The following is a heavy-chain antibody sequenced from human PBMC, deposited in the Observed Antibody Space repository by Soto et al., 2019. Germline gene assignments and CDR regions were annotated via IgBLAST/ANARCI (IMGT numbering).Heavy chain of an antibody. CDR3: AKGRGGSGSLTPRVDI. CDR1: GFTFNNYA. CDR2: ISGGGDTT. J-gene: IGHJ4*02. Sequence: EVQLLESGGGLVQPGGSLRLSCAASGFTFNNYAMTWVRQAPGKGLEWVSAISGGGDTTSYADSVKGRFTVSRDGSKNTPCLQMSSLRAEDTALYYCAKGRGGSGSLTPRVDIWGQGTLVTVSS. D-gene: IGHD3-10*01. V-gene: IGHV3-23*01.